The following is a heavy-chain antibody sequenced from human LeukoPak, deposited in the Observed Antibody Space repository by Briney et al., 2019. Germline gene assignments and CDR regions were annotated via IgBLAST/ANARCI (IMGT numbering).Heavy chain of an antibody. V-gene: IGHV5-51*01. J-gene: IGHJ5*02. CDR1: GSSFTSYW. CDR2: SFPGDCRT. D-gene: IGHD2-2*01. CDR3: ACRDLASTWSYP. Sequence: GGALQISSKGVGSSFTSYWIGWGRRLPGKGGGWMGVSFPGDCRTRDNASLEGQVNISVDKSISTAYLQWVSLKASDTAMYYCACRDLASTWSYPWGQGTLVTVSS.